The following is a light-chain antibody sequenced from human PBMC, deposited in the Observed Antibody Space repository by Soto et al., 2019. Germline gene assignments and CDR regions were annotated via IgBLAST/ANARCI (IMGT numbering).Light chain of an antibody. J-gene: IGLJ2*01. CDR2: EVT. V-gene: IGLV2-14*01. Sequence: QSALTQPASVSGSPGQSITISCTGTSNDVGSYTYVSWYQQHPGKVPKLIIYEVTKRPSGVSHRFSGSKSGNTASLTISGLQAEDDANYYCSSFTSISTLLFGGGTKVTVL. CDR1: SNDVGSYTY. CDR3: SSFTSISTLL.